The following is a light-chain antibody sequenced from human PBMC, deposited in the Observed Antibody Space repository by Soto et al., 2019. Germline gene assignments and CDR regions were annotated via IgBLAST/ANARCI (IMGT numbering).Light chain of an antibody. J-gene: IGKJ5*01. CDR1: QSISSY. CDR3: QQYGSSLIT. V-gene: IGKV1-39*01. Sequence: DIQMTQSPSSLSASVGDRVTITCRASQSISSYLNWYQQKPGKAPKLLIYAASSLQSGVPSRFSGSGSGTDFTLTISSLQPEDFAVYDCQQYGSSLITFGQGTRLEIK. CDR2: AAS.